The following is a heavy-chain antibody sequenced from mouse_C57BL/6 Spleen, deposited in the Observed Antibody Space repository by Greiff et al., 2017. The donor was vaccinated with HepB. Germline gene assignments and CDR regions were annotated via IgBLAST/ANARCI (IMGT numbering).Heavy chain of an antibody. Sequence: QVQLQQSGAELVRPGASVKLSCKASGYTFTDYYINWVKQRPGQGLEWIARIYPGSGNTYYNEKFKGKATLTAEKSSSTAYMQLSSLTSEDSAVYVCARDGTTGGPYAMDYWGQGTSVTVSS. V-gene: IGHV1-76*01. D-gene: IGHD4-1*01. J-gene: IGHJ4*01. CDR3: ARDGTTGGPYAMDY. CDR1: GYTFTDYY. CDR2: IYPGSGNT.